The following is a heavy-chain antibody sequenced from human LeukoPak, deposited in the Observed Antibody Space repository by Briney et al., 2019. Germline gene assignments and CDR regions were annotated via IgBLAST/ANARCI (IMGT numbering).Heavy chain of an antibody. Sequence: ASVKVSCKASGYTFTSYYMHWVRQAPGQGLEWMGRIIPILGIANYAQKFQGRVTITADKSTSTAYMELSSLRSEDTAVYYCARGGGYGGNSVPFDYWGQGTLVTVSS. J-gene: IGHJ4*02. CDR1: GYTFTSYY. CDR3: ARGGGYGGNSVPFDY. V-gene: IGHV1-69*04. CDR2: IIPILGIA. D-gene: IGHD4-23*01.